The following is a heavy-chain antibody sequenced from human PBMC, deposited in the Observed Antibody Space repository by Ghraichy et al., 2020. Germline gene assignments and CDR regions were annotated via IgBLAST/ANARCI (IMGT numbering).Heavy chain of an antibody. D-gene: IGHD3-16*01. Sequence: GESLNISCAASGFTFSSYSMNWVRQAPGKGLEWVSSISSSSSYIYYADSVKGRFTISRDNAKNSLYLQMNSLRAEDTAVYYCARDRSAPYVFSGGCDYWGQGTLVTVSS. V-gene: IGHV3-21*01. J-gene: IGHJ4*02. CDR2: ISSSSSYI. CDR3: ARDRSAPYVFSGGCDY. CDR1: GFTFSSYS.